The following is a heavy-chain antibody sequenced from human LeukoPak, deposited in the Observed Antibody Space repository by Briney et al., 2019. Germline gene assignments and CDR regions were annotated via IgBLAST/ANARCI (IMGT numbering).Heavy chain of an antibody. CDR3: ARQYCITTDCSLIQTYFDY. D-gene: IGHD3-10*01. CDR1: GYTFINYG. CDR2: ISTHNGKT. Sequence: GASVKVSCKTSGYTFINYGINWVRQAPGQGLEWMGWISTHNGKTHYAQNFQDRITMTTDTSTSTAYLELRSLRSDDTTAYFCARQYCITTDCSLIQTYFDYWGQGTLVTVSS. J-gene: IGHJ4*02. V-gene: IGHV1-18*01.